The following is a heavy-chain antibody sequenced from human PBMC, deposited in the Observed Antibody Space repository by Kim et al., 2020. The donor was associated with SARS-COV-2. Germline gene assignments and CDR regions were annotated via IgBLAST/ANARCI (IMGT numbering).Heavy chain of an antibody. CDR2: ISSSSYI. J-gene: IGHJ4*02. Sequence: GGSLRLSCAASGFTFSSYSMNWVRQAPGKGLEWVSSISSSSYIYYADSVKGRFTISRDNAKNSLYLQMNSLRAEDTAVYYCARDQEGITFGGVIVKYYFDYWGQGTLVTVSS. D-gene: IGHD3-16*02. V-gene: IGHV3-21*01. CDR3: ARDQEGITFGGVIVKYYFDY. CDR1: GFTFSSYS.